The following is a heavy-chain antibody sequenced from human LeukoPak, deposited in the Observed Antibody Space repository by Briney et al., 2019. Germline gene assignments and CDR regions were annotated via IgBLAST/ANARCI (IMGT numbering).Heavy chain of an antibody. J-gene: IGHJ4*02. CDR2: MKGDGSEI. D-gene: IGHD6-6*01. Sequence: GGSLRLSCAASGFIFSTYWMMWARQAPGKGLEWVANMKGDGSEIHYVDSVKGRFTISRDNAKNSLYLQMNSLRAEDTAVYYCARSSRPSYWGQGTLVTVSS. V-gene: IGHV3-7*01. CDR3: ARSSRPSY. CDR1: GFIFSTYW.